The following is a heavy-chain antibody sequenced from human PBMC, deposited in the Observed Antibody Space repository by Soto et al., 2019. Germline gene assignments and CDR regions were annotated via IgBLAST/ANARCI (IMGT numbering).Heavy chain of an antibody. CDR1: GFSFDRYA. CDR2: IWYDGNMK. V-gene: IGHV3-33*08. CDR3: ARDACSGACYSVSDQ. Sequence: QVQPVESGGGVVQPGESLRLSCAASGFSFDRYAMHWVRQAPGKGLEWVATIWYDGNMKYYTDSVKGRFTISRDNSKNTVYLQMNSLRVEDTAVYYCARDACSGACYSVSDQWGQGTQVTVSS. J-gene: IGHJ4*02. D-gene: IGHD2-21*02.